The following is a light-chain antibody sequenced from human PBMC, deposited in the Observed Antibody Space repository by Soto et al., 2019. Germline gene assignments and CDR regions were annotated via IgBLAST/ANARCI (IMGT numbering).Light chain of an antibody. V-gene: IGKV3-20*01. J-gene: IGKJ3*01. CDR1: QSVSSSY. CDR3: QQYGSSFT. CDR2: GAS. Sequence: ENVLTQFPVTLSLSPGERATLSCRASQSVSSSYLAWYQQKPGQAPRLLIYGASSRATGIPDRFSGSGSGTDFTLTISRLEPGDFAVDYCQQYGSSFTFGPGTKGDIK.